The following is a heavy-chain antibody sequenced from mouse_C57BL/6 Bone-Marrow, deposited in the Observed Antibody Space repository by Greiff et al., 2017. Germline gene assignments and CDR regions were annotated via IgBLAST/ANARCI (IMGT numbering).Heavy chain of an antibody. Sequence: EVQGVESGGGLVKPGGSLKLSYAASGFTFSSYAMSWVRQTPEKRLEWVATISDGGSYTYYPDNVKGRFTISRDNAKNNLYLQMSHLKSEDTAMYYCARWLLGAMDYWGQGTSVTVSS. V-gene: IGHV5-4*01. CDR2: ISDGGSYT. CDR3: ARWLLGAMDY. CDR1: GFTFSSYA. J-gene: IGHJ4*01. D-gene: IGHD2-3*01.